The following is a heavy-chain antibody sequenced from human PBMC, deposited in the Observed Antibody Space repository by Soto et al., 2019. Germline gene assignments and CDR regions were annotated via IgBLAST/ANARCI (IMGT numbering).Heavy chain of an antibody. D-gene: IGHD3-16*01. CDR3: ARRYGGNFDY. CDR1: SGSFTGHG. J-gene: IGHJ4*02. Sequence: PXXTLSLPCAVISGSFTGHGWHWIRQPPGKGLAWIGYLYYSGSTNYNPSLKSRVTISVDTSKNQFSLKLTSVTAADTAVYYCARRYGGNFDYWGQGTLVTVSS. V-gene: IGHV4-59*11. CDR2: LYYSGST.